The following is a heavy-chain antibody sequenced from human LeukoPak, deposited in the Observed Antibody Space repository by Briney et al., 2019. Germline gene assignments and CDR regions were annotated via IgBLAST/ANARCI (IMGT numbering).Heavy chain of an antibody. V-gene: IGHV4-59*06. CDR2: IYYSGST. Sequence: PSETLSLTCTVSGGSISSYYWSWIRQHPGKGLEWIGYIYYSGSTYYNPSLKSRVTISVDTSKNQFSLKLSSVTAADTAVYYCARHCSSTSCSYYYYYYCGMDVWGQGTTVTVSS. CDR1: GGSISSYY. D-gene: IGHD2-2*01. J-gene: IGHJ6*02. CDR3: ARHCSSTSCSYYYYYYCGMDV.